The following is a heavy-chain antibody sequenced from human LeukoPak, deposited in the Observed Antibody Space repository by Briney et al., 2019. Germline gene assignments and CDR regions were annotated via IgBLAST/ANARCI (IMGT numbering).Heavy chain of an antibody. D-gene: IGHD3-3*01. CDR3: AGDMEAFWSGYYGNFDY. CDR2: ISAYNGNT. V-gene: IGHV1-18*01. J-gene: IGHJ4*02. CDR1: GYTFTSYG. Sequence: GASVKVSCKASGYTFTSYGISWVRQAPGQGLEWMGWISAYNGNTNYAQKLQGRVTMTTDTSTSTAYMELRSLRSDDTAVYYCAGDMEAFWSGYYGNFDYWGQGTLVTVSS.